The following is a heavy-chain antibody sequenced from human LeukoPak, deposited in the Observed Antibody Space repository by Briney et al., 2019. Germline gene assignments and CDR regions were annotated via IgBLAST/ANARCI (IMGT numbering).Heavy chain of an antibody. CDR2: INHSGST. Sequence: SETLSLTCAVYGGSSSGYYWSWIRQPPGKGLEWIGKINHSGSTNYNPSLKSRVTISVDTSKNQFSLKLSSVTAADTAVYYCARGRRLRFYYFDYWGQGTLVTVSS. J-gene: IGHJ4*02. CDR3: ARGRRLRFYYFDY. D-gene: IGHD3-3*01. V-gene: IGHV4-34*01. CDR1: GGSSSGYY.